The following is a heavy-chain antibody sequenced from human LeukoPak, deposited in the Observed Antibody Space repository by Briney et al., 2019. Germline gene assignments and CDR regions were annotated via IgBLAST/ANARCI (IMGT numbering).Heavy chain of an antibody. CDR1: GFIFTDYG. Sequence: HSGGSLRLSCAASGFIFTDYGMHWVRQAPGKGLEYVSAISSNGGSTYYANSVKGRFTIYRDNSKNTLYLQMGSLRAEDMAVYYCARGYCSSTSCYYYMDVWGIGTTVTVSS. D-gene: IGHD2-2*01. CDR2: ISSNGGST. J-gene: IGHJ6*03. V-gene: IGHV3-64*01. CDR3: ARGYCSSTSCYYYMDV.